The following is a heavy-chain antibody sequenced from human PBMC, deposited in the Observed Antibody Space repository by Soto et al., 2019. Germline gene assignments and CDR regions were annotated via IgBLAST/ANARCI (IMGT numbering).Heavy chain of an antibody. Sequence: QVQLVESGGGVVQPGRSLRLSCAASGFTFSSYGMHWVRQAPGKGLEWVAVIWYDGSNKYYADSVKGRFTIFRDNSKNTLYLQMNSLRAEDTAVYYCARGQDIVVVVAASSHFDYWGQGTLVTVSS. D-gene: IGHD2-15*01. J-gene: IGHJ4*02. CDR3: ARGQDIVVVVAASSHFDY. V-gene: IGHV3-33*01. CDR2: IWYDGSNK. CDR1: GFTFSSYG.